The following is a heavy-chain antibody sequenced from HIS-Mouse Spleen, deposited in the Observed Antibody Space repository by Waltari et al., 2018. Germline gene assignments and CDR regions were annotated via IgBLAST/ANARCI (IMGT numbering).Heavy chain of an antibody. J-gene: IGHJ4*02. Sequence: QVQLVQSGAEVKKPGASVKVSCKASGYTFTGYYMHWVRQAPGQGLEWMGWINPNSGGTNYAQKFQGRVTMTRDTSISTAYMELSRLRSDDTAVYYCARSSWTNSYPLYYFDYWGQGTLVTVSS. D-gene: IGHD5-18*01. V-gene: IGHV1-2*02. CDR1: GYTFTGYY. CDR3: ARSSWTNSYPLYYFDY. CDR2: INPNSGGT.